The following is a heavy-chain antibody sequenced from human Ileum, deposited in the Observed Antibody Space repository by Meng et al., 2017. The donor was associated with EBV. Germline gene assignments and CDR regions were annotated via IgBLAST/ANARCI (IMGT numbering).Heavy chain of an antibody. CDR1: GFTFSIYA. J-gene: IGHJ5*02. Sequence: VQLLGLGVGLVQPGGSLRLSCAASGFTFSIYAMSWVRQAQGKGLEWVSAIGGIDDNTYYADSVRGRFTISRDDSKNTLFLQMNSLRADDTAVYYCARGTGSPHWFDPWGQGTLVTVSS. CDR3: ARGTGSPHWFDP. D-gene: IGHD3/OR15-3a*01. V-gene: IGHV3-23*01. CDR2: IGGIDDNT.